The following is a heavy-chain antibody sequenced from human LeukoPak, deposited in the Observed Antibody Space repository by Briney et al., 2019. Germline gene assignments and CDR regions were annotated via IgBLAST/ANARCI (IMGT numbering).Heavy chain of an antibody. CDR2: IIPIFGTA. V-gene: IGHV1-69*05. D-gene: IGHD2-2*01. J-gene: IGHJ5*02. CDR1: GGTFSSYA. CDR3: ARDYRGYCSSTSCYENWFDP. Sequence: ASVKVSCKASGGTFSSYAISWVRQAPGQGLEWMGGIIPIFGTANYAQEFQGRVTITTDESTSTAYMELSSLRSEDTAVYYCARDYRGYCSSTSCYENWFDPWGQGTLVTVSS.